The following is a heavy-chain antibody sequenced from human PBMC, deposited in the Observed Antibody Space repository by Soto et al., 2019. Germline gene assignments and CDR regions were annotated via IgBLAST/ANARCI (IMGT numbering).Heavy chain of an antibody. CDR2: IYPGDSDT. CDR1: GYSFTSYW. D-gene: IGHD3-3*01. CDR3: ARHGPRSYYVFWNGYLDWFDP. J-gene: IGHJ5*02. V-gene: IGHV5-51*01. Sequence: PGESLNISCKGSGYSFTSYWIGWVRQMAGKGLEWMGIIYPGDSDTRYSPSFQGQVTISADKSISTAYLQWSSLKASDTAMYYCARHGPRSYYVFWNGYLDWFDPWGQGTLVTVSS.